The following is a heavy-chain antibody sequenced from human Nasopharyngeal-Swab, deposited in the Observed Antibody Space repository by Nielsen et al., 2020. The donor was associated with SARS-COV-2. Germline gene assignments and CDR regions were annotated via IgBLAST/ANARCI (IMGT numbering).Heavy chain of an antibody. J-gene: IGHJ4*02. Sequence: WIRQPPGKGLEWVSAIDARGGGIIYADSVKGRFTISRDNFKNTLYLQMNSLRAEDTAVYYCARGSRGSYSYWGQGTLVTVSS. D-gene: IGHD1-26*01. V-gene: IGHV3-23*01. CDR2: IDARGGGI. CDR3: ARGSRGSYSY.